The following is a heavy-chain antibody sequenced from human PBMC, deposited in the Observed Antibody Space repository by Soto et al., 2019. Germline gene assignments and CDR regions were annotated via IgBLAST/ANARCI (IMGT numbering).Heavy chain of an antibody. CDR3: ARAGSPFHSDSTGYWGFDY. Sequence: GGSLRLACAASGFTFSDHQMNWVRQAPGRGLEWVSVIYSSGTTYYGDSVKGRFTISRDNSKNTLYLQMNSLRTEDTALYYCARAGSPFHSDSTGYWGFDYWGQGTLVTVSS. CDR2: IYSSGTT. V-gene: IGHV3-53*01. CDR1: GFTFSDHQ. D-gene: IGHD3-9*01. J-gene: IGHJ4*02.